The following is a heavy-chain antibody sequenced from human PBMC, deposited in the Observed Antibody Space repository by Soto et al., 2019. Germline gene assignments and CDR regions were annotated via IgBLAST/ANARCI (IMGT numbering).Heavy chain of an antibody. V-gene: IGHV3-23*01. CDR3: AKRHTTVATPANYFDY. CDR2: FVGSTGST. D-gene: IGHD1-1*01. CDR1: GFTFSSYT. J-gene: IGHJ4*02. Sequence: GGSLRLSCAASGFTFSSYTMYWVRQAPGKGLEWVSTFVGSTGSTFYADSVKGRFTISRDDSKNTLYLQMNSLRAEDTAVYYCAKRHTTVATPANYFDYWGQGTLVTVSS.